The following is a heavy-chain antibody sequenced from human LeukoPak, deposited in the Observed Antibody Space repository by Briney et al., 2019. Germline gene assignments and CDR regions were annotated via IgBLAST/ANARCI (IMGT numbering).Heavy chain of an antibody. J-gene: IGHJ4*02. Sequence: SETLSLTCAVYGGSFSGYYWSWIRQPPGKGLEWIGSIYYSGSTYYNPSLKSRVTISVDTSKNQFSLKLSSVTAADTAVYYCARVSRIVVVDYWGQGTLVTVSS. CDR2: IYYSGST. CDR1: GGSFSGYY. V-gene: IGHV4-34*01. D-gene: IGHD3-22*01. CDR3: ARVSRIVVVDY.